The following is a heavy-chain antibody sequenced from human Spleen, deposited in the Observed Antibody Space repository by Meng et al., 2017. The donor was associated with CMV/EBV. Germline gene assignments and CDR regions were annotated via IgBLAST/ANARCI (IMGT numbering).Heavy chain of an antibody. CDR1: GFTFSSYG. V-gene: IGHV3-33*03. CDR2: IWYDGSNK. J-gene: IGHJ4*02. CDR3: AKEEQWLSGFDY. Sequence: GESLKVSCAASGFTFSSYGMHWVRQAPGKGLEWVEVIWYDGSNKYYADSLKGRFTISRDKSKHTLYLQMNSLRAEDTAVYYCAKEEQWLSGFDYWGQGTLVTVSS. D-gene: IGHD6-19*01.